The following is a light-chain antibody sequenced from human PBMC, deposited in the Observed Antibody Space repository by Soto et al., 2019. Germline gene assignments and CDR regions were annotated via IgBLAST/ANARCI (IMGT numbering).Light chain of an antibody. V-gene: IGKV3-11*01. Sequence: EIVLTQSPATLSLSPGERATLSCRASQSVSSSLAWYQQKPGQSPRLLIYDASNRATGIPARCSGRGSGTDFTLTISSLAPEDFSVYYCQQRSNWSPAFSFGPGTKVDIK. CDR1: QSVSSS. CDR3: QQRSNWSPAFS. CDR2: DAS. J-gene: IGKJ3*01.